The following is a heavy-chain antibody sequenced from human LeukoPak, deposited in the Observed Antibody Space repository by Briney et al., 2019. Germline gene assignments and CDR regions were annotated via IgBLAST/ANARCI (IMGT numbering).Heavy chain of an antibody. V-gene: IGHV4-34*01. J-gene: IGHJ4*02. CDR1: GGSFSGYY. D-gene: IGHD2-2*02. CDR2: INHSGST. CDR3: ARKQYCSSTSCYRYFDY. Sequence: PSETLSLTCAVYGGSFSGYYWSWIRQPPGKGLEWIGEINHSGSTNYNPSLKSRVTISVDTSKNQFSLKLSSVTAADTAVYYCARKQYCSSTSCYRYFDYWGQGTLVTVSS.